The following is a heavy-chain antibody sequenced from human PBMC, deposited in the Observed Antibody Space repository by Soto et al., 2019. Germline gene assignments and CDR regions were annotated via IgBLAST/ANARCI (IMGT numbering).Heavy chain of an antibody. V-gene: IGHV3-7*01. CDR1: GFTFSSYW. CDR2: IKQDGSEK. Sequence: GGSLRLSCAASGFTFSSYWMSWVRQAPGKGLEWVANIKQDGSEKYYVDSVKGRFTISRDNAKNSLYLQMNSLRAEDTAVYYCARSVVATINRDIVGVVAAVLFDYWGQGTLVTVAS. J-gene: IGHJ4*02. D-gene: IGHD2-15*01. CDR3: ARSVVATINRDIVGVVAAVLFDY.